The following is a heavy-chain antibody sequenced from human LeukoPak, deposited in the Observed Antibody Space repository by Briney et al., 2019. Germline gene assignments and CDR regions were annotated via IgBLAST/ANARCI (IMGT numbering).Heavy chain of an antibody. CDR3: ARGELSGSYYGGGVDY. CDR2: IIPIFGTA. Sequence: SVKVSCKASGGTFSSYAISWVRQAPGQGLEWMGAIIPIFGTANYAQKFQGRVTITADESTSTAYMELSSLRSEDTAVYYCARGELSGSYYGGGVDYWGQGTLVTVSS. J-gene: IGHJ4*02. V-gene: IGHV1-69*01. CDR1: GGTFSSYA. D-gene: IGHD1-26*01.